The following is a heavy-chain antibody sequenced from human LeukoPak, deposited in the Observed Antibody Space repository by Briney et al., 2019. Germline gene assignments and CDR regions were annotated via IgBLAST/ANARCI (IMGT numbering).Heavy chain of an antibody. V-gene: IGHV4-39*07. D-gene: IGHD6-13*01. CDR3: ARVSSNNWYNERGAFDI. Sequence: SETLSLTCIVSGGSISSSSYYWGWIRQPPGKGLEWIGEINHSGSTNYNPSLKSRVTISVDTSKNQFSLKLSSVTAGDTAVYYCARVSSNNWYNERGAFDIWGQGTMVTVSS. CDR2: INHSGST. CDR1: GGSISSSSYY. J-gene: IGHJ3*02.